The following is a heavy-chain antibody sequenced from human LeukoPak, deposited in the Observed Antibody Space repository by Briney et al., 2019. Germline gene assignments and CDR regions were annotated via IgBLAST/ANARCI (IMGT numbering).Heavy chain of an antibody. J-gene: IGHJ4*02. CDR3: AKTYYYGSGSPPGYFDY. Sequence: GESLKISFKGSGYSFTTYWIGWVRQMPGKGLEWMGIIYPGDSDTRYSPSFQGQVTFSADKSISTAYLQWSSLKASDTAIYYCAKTYYYGSGSPPGYFDYWGQGTLVTVSS. CDR1: GYSFTTYW. D-gene: IGHD3-10*01. V-gene: IGHV5-51*01. CDR2: IYPGDSDT.